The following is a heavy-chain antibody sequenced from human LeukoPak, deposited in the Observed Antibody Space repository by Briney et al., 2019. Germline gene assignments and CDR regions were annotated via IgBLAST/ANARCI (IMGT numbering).Heavy chain of an antibody. CDR1: GFTFSDDY. CDR3: AKEIWPTVTTPGRTYFDD. Sequence: GGSLRLSCAASGFTFSDDYMTWIRQAPGKGLEWVSYISNSDGTTYYADFVRGRFTISRDTAKKSLYLQMNSLRAEDTAVYYCAKEIWPTVTTPGRTYFDDWGQGTLVTVSS. D-gene: IGHD4-17*01. CDR2: ISNSDGTT. V-gene: IGHV3-11*04. J-gene: IGHJ4*02.